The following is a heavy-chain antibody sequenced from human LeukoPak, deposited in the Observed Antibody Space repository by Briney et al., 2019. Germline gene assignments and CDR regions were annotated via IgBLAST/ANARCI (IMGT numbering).Heavy chain of an antibody. CDR1: GGSISSYY. CDR3: ARVNYDYVWGTYHPED. CDR2: IYTSGST. J-gene: IGHJ4*02. D-gene: IGHD3-16*02. V-gene: IGHV4-4*07. Sequence: SETLSLTCTVSGGSISSYYWSWIRQPAGKGLEWIGRIYTSGSTNYNPSLKSRVTMSVDTSKNQFSLKLSSVTAADTAVYYCARVNYDYVWGTYHPEDWGQGTLVTVSS.